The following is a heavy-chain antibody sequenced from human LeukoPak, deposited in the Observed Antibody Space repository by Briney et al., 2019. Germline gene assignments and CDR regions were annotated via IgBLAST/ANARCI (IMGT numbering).Heavy chain of an antibody. Sequence: GGSLRLPCAVSGFRFSDFSINWVRQAPGKGLEWVSYISSSNNIYYADSAKGRFTISRDNGKNSVWLQMNNLRAEDTAVYHCGRGNGDYGGVDYWGQGTLVTVSS. J-gene: IGHJ4*02. V-gene: IGHV3-48*01. CDR3: GRGNGDYGGVDY. CDR2: ISSSNNI. D-gene: IGHD4-17*01. CDR1: GFRFSDFS.